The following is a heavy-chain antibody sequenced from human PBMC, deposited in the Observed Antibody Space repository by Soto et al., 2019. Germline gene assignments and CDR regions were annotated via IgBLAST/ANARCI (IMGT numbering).Heavy chain of an antibody. CDR3: ARVAVAAQYYYYGMDV. V-gene: IGHV1-2*04. CDR1: GYTFTGYY. CDR2: INPNSGGT. Sequence: ASVKVSCKASGYTFTGYYMHWVRQAPGQGLEWMGWINPNSGGTNYAQKFQGWVTMTRDTSISTAYMELSRLRSDDTAVYYCARVAVAAQYYYYGMDVWGQGTRSPSP. J-gene: IGHJ6*02. D-gene: IGHD6-19*01.